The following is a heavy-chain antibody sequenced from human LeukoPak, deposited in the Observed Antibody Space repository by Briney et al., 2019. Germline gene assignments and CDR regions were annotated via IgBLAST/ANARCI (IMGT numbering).Heavy chain of an antibody. Sequence: GGSLRLSCAASGFTFSSYAMSWVRQAPGKGLEWVSAISGSGGSTYYADSVKGRFTISRDNSKNSLYLQMNSLRAEDMALYYCAKGGVVVPAAIDYWGQGTLVTVSS. D-gene: IGHD2-2*01. J-gene: IGHJ4*02. CDR2: ISGSGGST. CDR1: GFTFSSYA. CDR3: AKGGVVVPAAIDY. V-gene: IGHV3-23*01.